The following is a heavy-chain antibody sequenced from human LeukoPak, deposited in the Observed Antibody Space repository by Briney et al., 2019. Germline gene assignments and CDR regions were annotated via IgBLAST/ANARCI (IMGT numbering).Heavy chain of an antibody. J-gene: IGHJ6*03. CDR2: INSDGSST. CDR1: GFTFSSYW. V-gene: IGHV3-74*01. Sequence: GGSLRLSCAASGFTFSSYWMHWVRQAPGKGLVWVSRINSDGSSTSYADSVKGRFTISRDNSKNTLYLQMNSLRAEDTAVYYCAKTEGYYYYMDVWGKGTTVTVSS. D-gene: IGHD1-14*01. CDR3: AKTEGYYYYMDV.